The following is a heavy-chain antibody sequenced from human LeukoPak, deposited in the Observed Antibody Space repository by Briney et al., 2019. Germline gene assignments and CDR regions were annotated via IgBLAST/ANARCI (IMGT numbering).Heavy chain of an antibody. D-gene: IGHD3/OR15-3a*01. CDR3: ARDLGTGRPHDY. Sequence: GGSLRLSCAASGFTFSSYWMSWVRQAPGKGLDWVANIKQDGSEKYYMDSAKGRFTISRDNAKNSLYLQMNSLRAEDTAVYYCARDLGTGRPHDYWGQGTLVTVSS. V-gene: IGHV3-7*01. CDR2: IKQDGSEK. J-gene: IGHJ4*02. CDR1: GFTFSSYW.